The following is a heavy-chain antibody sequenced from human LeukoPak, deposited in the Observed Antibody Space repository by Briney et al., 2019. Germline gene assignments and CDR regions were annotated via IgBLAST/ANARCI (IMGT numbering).Heavy chain of an antibody. CDR3: ARTSTAYYYDSSGYYFDY. J-gene: IGHJ4*02. D-gene: IGHD3-22*01. Sequence: PSETLSLTCAVSGGSISSGGYSWCWIRQPPGKGLEWIGYIYHSGSTYYNPSLKSRVTISVDRSKNQFSLKLSSVTAADTAVYYCARTSTAYYYDSSGYYFDYWGQGTLVTVSS. CDR2: IYHSGST. CDR1: GGSISSGGYS. V-gene: IGHV4-30-2*01.